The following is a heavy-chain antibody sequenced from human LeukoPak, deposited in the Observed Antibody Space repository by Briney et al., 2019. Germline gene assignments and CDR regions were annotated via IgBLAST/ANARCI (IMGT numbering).Heavy chain of an antibody. Sequence: GSLRLSCAASGFTFSTYWMSWVRQPPGKGLEWIGSIYYSGTAYYNPSLKSRVTISLDTSKNQLSLKLNSVTAADTAVYYCASQGYYDSSPFDPWGQGTLVTVSS. D-gene: IGHD3-22*01. CDR2: IYYSGTA. CDR1: GFTFSTYW. CDR3: ASQGYYDSSPFDP. J-gene: IGHJ5*02. V-gene: IGHV4-39*01.